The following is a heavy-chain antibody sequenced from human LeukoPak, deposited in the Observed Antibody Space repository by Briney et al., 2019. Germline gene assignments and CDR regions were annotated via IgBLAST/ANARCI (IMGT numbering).Heavy chain of an antibody. V-gene: IGHV1-8*01. Sequence: GASVKVSCKASGYTFTSYDINWVRQATGQGLEWMGWMNPNSGNTGYAQKFQGRVTMTRNTSIRTAYMELSSLRSEDTAVYYCAREPTGTIMVRGDSWFDPWGQGTLVTVSS. CDR2: MNPNSGNT. D-gene: IGHD3-10*01. J-gene: IGHJ5*02. CDR3: AREPTGTIMVRGDSWFDP. CDR1: GYTFTSYD.